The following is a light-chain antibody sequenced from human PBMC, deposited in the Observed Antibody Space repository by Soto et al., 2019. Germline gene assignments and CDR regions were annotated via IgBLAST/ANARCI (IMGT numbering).Light chain of an antibody. CDR1: DNDIGTYNL. J-gene: IGLJ1*01. Sequence: QSVLTQPASVSGSPGQSITISCTGTDNDIGTYNLVSWYQQCPGTAPKVIIFDVSSRPSGVSSHFSGSKSGNTASLTISALQAEDEADYYCCSYGGSRPYVFGTGTKVTVL. CDR3: CSYGGSRPYV. V-gene: IGLV2-23*02. CDR2: DVS.